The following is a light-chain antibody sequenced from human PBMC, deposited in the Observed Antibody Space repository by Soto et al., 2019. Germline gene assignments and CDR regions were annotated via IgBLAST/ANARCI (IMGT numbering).Light chain of an antibody. CDR3: QVWDSSSDHLYV. V-gene: IGLV3-21*02. J-gene: IGLJ1*01. Sequence: SYELTQPPSVSVAPGQTARITCGGTNIGSKTVHWYQQKPGQAPVLVVCDDSDRPSGIPERFSGSNSGNTATLTISRVEAGDEADYFCQVWDSSSDHLYVFGTGTKVTV. CDR2: DDS. CDR1: NIGSKT.